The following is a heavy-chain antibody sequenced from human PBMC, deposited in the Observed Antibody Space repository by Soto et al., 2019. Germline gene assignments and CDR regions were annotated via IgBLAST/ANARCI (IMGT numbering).Heavy chain of an antibody. CDR3: ARDRARFLESEVRGYYYYGMDV. V-gene: IGHV1-69*13. Sequence: SVKVSCKASGGTFSIYAVSGVRQSPLRGRDGMGGIIPIFGTANYAQKFQGRVTITADESTSTAYMELSSLRSEDTAVYYCARDRARFLESEVRGYYYYGMDVWGQGTTVTVS. CDR1: GGTFSIYA. D-gene: IGHD3-3*01. CDR2: IIPIFGTA. J-gene: IGHJ6*02.